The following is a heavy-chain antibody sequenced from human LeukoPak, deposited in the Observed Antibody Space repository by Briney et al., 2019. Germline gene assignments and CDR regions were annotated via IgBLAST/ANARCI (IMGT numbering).Heavy chain of an antibody. V-gene: IGHV3-20*04. Sequence: PGGSLRLSCAASGFTFDDYGMSWVRQAPGKGLEWVSGYNWNGGSTGYADSVKGRFTISRDNAKNSLYLQMNSLRAEDTALYYCARGWAPNWNYVVWYWGQGTLVTVSS. CDR2: YNWNGGST. J-gene: IGHJ4*02. CDR3: ARGWAPNWNYVVWY. CDR1: GFTFDDYG. D-gene: IGHD1-7*01.